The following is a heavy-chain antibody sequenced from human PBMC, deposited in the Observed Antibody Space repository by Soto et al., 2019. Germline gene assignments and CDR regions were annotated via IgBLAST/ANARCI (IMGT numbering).Heavy chain of an antibody. CDR3: ARDLYSSSARYFDY. Sequence: EVQLVESGGGLVKPGGSLRLSCAASGFTFSSYSMNWVRQAPGKGLEWVSSISSSSSYIYYADSVKGRFTISRDNAKNSLYLQMNSLRAEDTAVSYWARDLYSSSARYFDYWGQGTLVTVSS. V-gene: IGHV3-21*01. J-gene: IGHJ4*02. D-gene: IGHD6-6*01. CDR1: GFTFSSYS. CDR2: ISSSSSYI.